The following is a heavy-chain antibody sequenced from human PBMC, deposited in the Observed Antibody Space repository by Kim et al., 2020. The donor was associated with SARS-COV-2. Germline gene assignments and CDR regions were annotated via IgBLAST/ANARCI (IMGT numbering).Heavy chain of an antibody. D-gene: IGHD3-9*01. CDR3: ARGALRYFDWDISGLDY. CDR1: GGSFSGYY. J-gene: IGHJ4*02. V-gene: IGHV4-34*01. CDR2: INHSGST. Sequence: SETLSLTCAVYGGSFSGYYWSWIRQPPGKGLEWIGEINHSGSTNYNPSPKSRVTISVDTSKNQFSLKLSPVTAADTAVYYCARGALRYFDWDISGLDYWGQGTLVTVSS.